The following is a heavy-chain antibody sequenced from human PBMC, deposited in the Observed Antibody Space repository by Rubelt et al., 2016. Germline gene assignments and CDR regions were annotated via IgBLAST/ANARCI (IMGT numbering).Heavy chain of an antibody. CDR2: IDHSGST. Sequence: GLLKPSETLSLTCAVSGGSFSGYYWSWIRQPPGKGLEWIGEIDHSGSTNYNPSLKSRVTISVDTSKHQFSLKLSSVTAADTAVYYCARGQQLVHWFDPWGQGTLVTVSS. J-gene: IGHJ5*02. CDR3: ARGQQLVHWFDP. D-gene: IGHD6-13*01. V-gene: IGHV4-34*01. CDR1: GGSFSGYY.